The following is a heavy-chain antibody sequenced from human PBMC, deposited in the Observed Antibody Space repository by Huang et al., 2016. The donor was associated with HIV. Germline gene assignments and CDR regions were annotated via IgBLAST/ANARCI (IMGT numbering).Heavy chain of an antibody. Sequence: QVQLVQSGAEVKKPGASVKVSCKVSGYTLTEVSIHWVRQAPGKGREWMGGFATEHEETNYAQNVQGRVTMNEDTATDTAYMELNSLRSEDTDVYYCATGFDTYYDIWGQGTMVIASS. J-gene: IGHJ3*02. CDR2: FATEHEET. CDR3: ATGFDTYYDI. V-gene: IGHV1-24*01. D-gene: IGHD2-21*01. CDR1: GYTLTEVS.